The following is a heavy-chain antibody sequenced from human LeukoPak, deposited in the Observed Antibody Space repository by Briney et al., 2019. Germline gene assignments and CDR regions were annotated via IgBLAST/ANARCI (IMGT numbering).Heavy chain of an antibody. V-gene: IGHV3-7*05. J-gene: IGHJ4*02. CDR2: IKQDGSEK. Sequence: GGSLRLSCAASGFTVSSNYMSWVRQAPGKGLEWVANIKQDGSEKYYVDSVKGRFTISRDNAKNSLYLQMNSLRAEDTAVYYCARVSRSGYYFDYWGQGTLVTVSS. CDR1: GFTVSSNY. CDR3: ARVSRSGYYFDY. D-gene: IGHD3-22*01.